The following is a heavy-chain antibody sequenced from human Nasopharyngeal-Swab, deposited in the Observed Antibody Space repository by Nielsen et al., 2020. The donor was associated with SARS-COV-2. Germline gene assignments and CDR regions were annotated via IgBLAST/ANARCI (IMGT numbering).Heavy chain of an antibody. V-gene: IGHV1-3*01. D-gene: IGHD3-3*01. CDR2: INDGNGNT. CDR1: GYTFTSYA. CDR3: ARGGRITIFGVAIPERSRFDP. Sequence: ASVKVSCKASGYTFTSYAMHWVRQAPGQRLEWMGWINDGNGNTKYSQKFQGRVTITRDTSASTAYMELSSLRSDDTAVYYCARGGRITIFGVAIPERSRFDPCGQGTLVTVSS. J-gene: IGHJ5*02.